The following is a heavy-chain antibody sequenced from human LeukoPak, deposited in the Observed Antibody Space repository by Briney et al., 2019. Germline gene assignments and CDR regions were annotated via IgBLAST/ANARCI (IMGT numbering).Heavy chain of an antibody. CDR1: GFTFSSYE. CDR3: ARDSSNDYNFWSGYYTNYMDV. CDR2: ISTTGDRI. J-gene: IGHJ6*03. Sequence: GGSLRLSCAASGFTFSSYEMNWVRQAPGKGLEWISYISTTGDRIQYADSVKGRFTISRDNAKNSLYLQMNSLRAEDTAVYYCARDSSNDYNFWSGYYTNYMDVWGKGTTVTVSS. V-gene: IGHV3-48*03. D-gene: IGHD3-3*01.